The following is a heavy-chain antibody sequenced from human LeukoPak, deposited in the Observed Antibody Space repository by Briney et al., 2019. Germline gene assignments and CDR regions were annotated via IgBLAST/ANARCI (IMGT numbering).Heavy chain of an antibody. V-gene: IGHV3-23*01. D-gene: IGHD2-15*01. Sequence: GGSLRLSCAASGFTFSSYAMSWVRQAPGKGLEWVSAISGSGGSTYYADSVKGRFTISRDNSKNTLYLQMNSLRAEDTAVYYCAKHNGDSCYSPSDYWGQGALVTVSS. CDR3: AKHNGDSCYSPSDY. J-gene: IGHJ4*02. CDR2: ISGSGGST. CDR1: GFTFSSYA.